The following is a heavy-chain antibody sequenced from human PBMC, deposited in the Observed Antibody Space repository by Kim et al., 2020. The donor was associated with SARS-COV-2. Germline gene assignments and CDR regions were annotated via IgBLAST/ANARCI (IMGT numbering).Heavy chain of an antibody. CDR3: DVYGSGGYYGVDV. J-gene: IGHJ6*02. CDR1: GGSITSGGNY. CDR2: ISDSGET. Sequence: SETLSLTCTVSGGSITSGGNYWSWIRQRPGKGLEWIGYISDSGETYYDPSLRGRAIISTDPSKNQFSLKVTSVTAADTAVYYCDVYGSGGYYGVDVWG. D-gene: IGHD3-10*01. V-gene: IGHV4-31*03.